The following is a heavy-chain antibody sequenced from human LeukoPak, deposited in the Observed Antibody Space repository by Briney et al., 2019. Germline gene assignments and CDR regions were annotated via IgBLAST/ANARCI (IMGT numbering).Heavy chain of an antibody. D-gene: IGHD3-10*01. J-gene: IGHJ4*02. CDR3: ARGPPLGSGTLDDY. V-gene: IGHV1-8*01. CDR1: GYTFTSYD. CDR2: MNPNSGNT. Sequence: ASVKVSCKASGYTFTSYDINWVRQATGQGREGMGWMNPNSGNTGYAQKFQGRVTMTRNTSISTAYMELSSLRSEATAVYYCARGPPLGSGTLDDYWGQGTLVTVSS.